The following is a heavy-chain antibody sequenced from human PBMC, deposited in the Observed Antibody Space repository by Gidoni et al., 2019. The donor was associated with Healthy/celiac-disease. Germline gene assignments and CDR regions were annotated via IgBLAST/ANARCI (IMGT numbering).Heavy chain of an antibody. CDR3: AIDGIYDILTGNTHYYYYYMDV. CDR1: GFTFSSYA. Sequence: QVQLVESGGGVVQPGRSMRLSCAASGFTFSSYAMHWVRQAPGKGLEWVAVISYDGSNKYYADSVKGRFTISRDNSKNTLYLQMNSLRAEDTAVYYCAIDGIYDILTGNTHYYYYYMDVWGKGTTVTVSS. CDR2: ISYDGSNK. J-gene: IGHJ6*03. D-gene: IGHD3-9*01. V-gene: IGHV3-30-3*01.